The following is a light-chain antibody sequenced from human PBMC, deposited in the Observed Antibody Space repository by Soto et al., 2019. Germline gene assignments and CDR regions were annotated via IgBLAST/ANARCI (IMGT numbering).Light chain of an antibody. CDR1: QGIRNS. J-gene: IGKJ3*01. Sequence: DIQMTQSPSSLSASVGDRVTITCRASQGIRNSLAWYQQKPGKVPKLLISGASTLQSGVPSRFSGSGSGTDFTLTISGLQPEDVATYYCQNYNGAPYTFGPGTKVDIK. CDR3: QNYNGAPYT. V-gene: IGKV1-27*01. CDR2: GAS.